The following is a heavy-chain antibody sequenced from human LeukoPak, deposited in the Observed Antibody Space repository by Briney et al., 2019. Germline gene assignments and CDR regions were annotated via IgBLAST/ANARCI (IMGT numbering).Heavy chain of an antibody. CDR2: FGGTGDI. V-gene: IGHV3-23*01. CDR1: GFTFSTTA. J-gene: IGHJ4*02. Sequence: GGSLRLSCAASGFTFSTTAMAWVRQAPGKGLELVSGFGGTGDIHYADSVRGRFTISRDNSKGILYLQMNSLRAEDTAVYYCAKDVLRWAFDYWGQGTLVTVSS. D-gene: IGHD3-3*01. CDR3: AKDVLRWAFDY.